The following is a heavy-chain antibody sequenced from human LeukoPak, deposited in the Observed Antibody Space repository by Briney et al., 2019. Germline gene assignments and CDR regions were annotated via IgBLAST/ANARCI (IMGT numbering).Heavy chain of an antibody. D-gene: IGHD3-10*01. CDR3: ARKYSGSGNYFFDY. CDR1: GFTFSSYW. Sequence: GGSLRLSCAASGFTFSSYWMHWVRQAPGKGLVWVSRINSDGSSTSYADSVKGRFTVSRDNAKNTLYLQMNSLRAEDTAVYYCARKYSGSGNYFFDYWGQGTLVTVSS. V-gene: IGHV3-74*01. J-gene: IGHJ4*02. CDR2: INSDGSST.